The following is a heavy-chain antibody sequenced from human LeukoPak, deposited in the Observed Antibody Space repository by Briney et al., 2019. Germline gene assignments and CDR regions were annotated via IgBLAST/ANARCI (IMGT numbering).Heavy chain of an antibody. Sequence: SETLCLSCTVSGDSISSYYWSWIRQPAGTGLEWIGRIYTSGSTNYNPSLKSRVTMSVDTSNNQFSLKLSSVTAADTAVYYCAREKRVNYGSGSLDYWGQGTLVTVSS. CDR3: AREKRVNYGSGSLDY. D-gene: IGHD3-10*01. CDR2: IYTSGST. J-gene: IGHJ4*02. CDR1: GDSISSYY. V-gene: IGHV4-4*07.